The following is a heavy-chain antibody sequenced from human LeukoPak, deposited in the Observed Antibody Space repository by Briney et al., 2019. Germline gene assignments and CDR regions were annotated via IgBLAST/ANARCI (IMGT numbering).Heavy chain of an antibody. V-gene: IGHV5-51*01. D-gene: IGHD3-10*01. CDR1: GYSFTSYW. Sequence: RGESLKISCKGSGYSFTSYWIGWVRQMPGKGLEWMGIIYPGDSDTRYSPSFQGQVTISADKSISTAYQQWSSLKASDTAMYYCARGGFGELLFPLFDYWGQGTLVTVSS. J-gene: IGHJ4*02. CDR3: ARGGFGELLFPLFDY. CDR2: IYPGDSDT.